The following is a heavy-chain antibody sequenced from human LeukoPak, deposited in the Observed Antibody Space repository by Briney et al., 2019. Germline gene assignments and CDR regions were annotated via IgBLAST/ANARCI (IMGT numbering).Heavy chain of an antibody. CDR2: ILYDGRNK. V-gene: IGHV3-33*01. CDR3: TRGGKGGGDY. CDR1: GFTFSDFS. J-gene: IGHJ4*02. D-gene: IGHD1-26*01. Sequence: GGSLTLLCAASGFTFSDFSMHWVRQAPGKGLEWVAVILYDGRNKYYADSVKGRFTISRDNSKNTLYLQMNSLRAEDTAVYYCTRGGKGGGDYWGERRLDTVSS.